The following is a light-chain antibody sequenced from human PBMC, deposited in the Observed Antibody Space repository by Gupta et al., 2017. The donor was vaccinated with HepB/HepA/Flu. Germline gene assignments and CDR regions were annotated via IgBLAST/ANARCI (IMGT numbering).Light chain of an antibody. V-gene: IGKV1-39*01. CDR1: QSISTY. CDR2: AAS. J-gene: IGKJ2*01. CDR3: QQSYSTPYT. Sequence: DIQMTQFPSYLSASVGDRVTITCTASQSISTYVNWYQQKPGKVPNVLISAASSLRSGVPARFSGSGSGTDFTLTISSLQAEDSATYYCQQSYSTPYTFGQGTKLEIK.